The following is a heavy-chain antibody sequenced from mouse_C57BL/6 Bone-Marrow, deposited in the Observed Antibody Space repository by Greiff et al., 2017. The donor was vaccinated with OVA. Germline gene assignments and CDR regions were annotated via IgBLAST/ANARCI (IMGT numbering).Heavy chain of an antibody. D-gene: IGHD1-2*01. Sequence: QVQLKQPVAELVKPGASVKMSCKASGYTFTSYWITWVKQRPGQGLEWIGDIYPGSGSTNYNEKFKSKATLTVDTSSSTAYMQLSSLTSEDSAVYYCARRHSFYYAMDYWGQGTSVTVSS. CDR1: GYTFTSYW. V-gene: IGHV1-55*01. J-gene: IGHJ4*01. CDR2: IYPGSGST. CDR3: ARRHSFYYAMDY.